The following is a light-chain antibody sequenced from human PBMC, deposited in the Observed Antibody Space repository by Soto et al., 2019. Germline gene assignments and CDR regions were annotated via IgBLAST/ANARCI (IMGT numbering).Light chain of an antibody. CDR1: HDISNY. CDR2: AAS. V-gene: IGKV1-27*01. Sequence: DIQMTQSPSSLSASVGDRVTITCRASHDISNYLAWYQQKPGKVPKVLIYAASTLQSGVPSRFSGSGSGTEFTLTISSLQPDDVATYYCQKYNRAPPAFGGGTKVQIK. CDR3: QKYNRAPPA. J-gene: IGKJ4*01.